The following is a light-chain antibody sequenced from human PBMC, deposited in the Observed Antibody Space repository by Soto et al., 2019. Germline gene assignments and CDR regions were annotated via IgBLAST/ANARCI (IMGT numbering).Light chain of an antibody. V-gene: IGKV1-33*01. CDR2: DAS. Sequence: DIQMTQSPSSLSASVGDRVTITCQASQDISSYLNWYQQKPGKAPNLLISDASTLEGGAPSRFSGGGSGTAFSFTISSLQPEDIATYYCQQYLDLPLTFGGGTRVEIK. J-gene: IGKJ4*01. CDR3: QQYLDLPLT. CDR1: QDISSY.